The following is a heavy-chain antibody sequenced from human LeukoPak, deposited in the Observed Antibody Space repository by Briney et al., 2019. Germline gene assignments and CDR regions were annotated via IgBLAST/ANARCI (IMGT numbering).Heavy chain of an antibody. J-gene: IGHJ4*02. D-gene: IGHD5-24*01. CDR3: ARARRDGYNLDY. Sequence: GGSLRLSCAASGFTFSSYAMHWVRQAPGKGLEYVSAISSNGGSTYYANSVKGRFTISRDNSKNTLYLQMGSLRAEDMAVYYCARARRDGYNLDYWGQGTRVTVSS. CDR1: GFTFSSYA. V-gene: IGHV3-64*01. CDR2: ISSNGGST.